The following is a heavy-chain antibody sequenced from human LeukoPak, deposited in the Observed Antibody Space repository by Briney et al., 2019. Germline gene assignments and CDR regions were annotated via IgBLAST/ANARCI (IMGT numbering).Heavy chain of an antibody. CDR1: GGSISSYY. J-gene: IGHJ6*03. CDR2: IYTSGST. D-gene: IGHD6-19*01. Sequence: SETLSLTCTVSGGSISSYYWSWIRQPAGKGLEWIGRIYTSGSTNYNPSLKSRVTMSVDTSKNQFSLKLSSVTAADTAVYYCARDGVAVAGSYYYYYMDVWGKGTTVTISS. V-gene: IGHV4-4*07. CDR3: ARDGVAVAGSYYYYYMDV.